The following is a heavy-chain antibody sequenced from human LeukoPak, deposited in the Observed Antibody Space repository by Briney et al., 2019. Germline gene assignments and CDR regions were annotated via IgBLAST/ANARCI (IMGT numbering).Heavy chain of an antibody. Sequence: SETLSLTCTVSGDSISSTNYYWGWIRQPPGKGLEWIGSIYYSGSTYYNPSLVSRVTISVDTSKNQFSLKLSSVTAADTAVYYCATSGWYLLPGVYWGQGTLVTVSS. CDR2: IYYSGST. J-gene: IGHJ4*02. V-gene: IGHV4-39*01. CDR1: GDSISSTNYY. CDR3: ATSGWYLLPGVY. D-gene: IGHD6-19*01.